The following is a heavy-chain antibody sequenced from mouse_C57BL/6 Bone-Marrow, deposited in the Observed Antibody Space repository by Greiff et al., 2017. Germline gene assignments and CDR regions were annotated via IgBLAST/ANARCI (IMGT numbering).Heavy chain of an antibody. CDR3: ARGATAPGDFDY. D-gene: IGHD1-2*01. V-gene: IGHV1-64*01. CDR1: GYTFTSYW. J-gene: IGHJ2*01. Sequence: QVQLQQPGAELVKPGASVKLSCKASGYTFTSYWMHWVKQRPGQGLEWIGMIHPNSGSTNYNEKFKSKGTLTVDKSSNTAYMQLSRLTSEDSAVYYCARGATAPGDFDYWGQGTTLTVSS. CDR2: IHPNSGST.